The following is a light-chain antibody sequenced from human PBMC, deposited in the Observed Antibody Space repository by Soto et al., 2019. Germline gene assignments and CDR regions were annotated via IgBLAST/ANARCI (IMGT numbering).Light chain of an antibody. J-gene: IGLJ1*01. CDR3: SSYTSSSTYV. CDR2: GVS. V-gene: IGLV2-14*01. Sequence: SVLTQPASVSGSPGQSITISCTGTTIDVGGYRYVSWYQQHPGKAPKLMIYGVSNRPSGVSNRFSGSKSGNTASLTISGLQAEDEADYYCSSYTSSSTYVFGTGTKVTVL. CDR1: TIDVGGYRY.